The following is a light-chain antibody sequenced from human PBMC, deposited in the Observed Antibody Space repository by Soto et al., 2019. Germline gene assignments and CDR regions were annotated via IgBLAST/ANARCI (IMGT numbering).Light chain of an antibody. V-gene: IGLV2-14*01. CDR2: DVG. Sequence: QPALTQPASVSGSPGQSITIACTGTSSDIGGYNFVSWYQQHPGKAPKLLIYDVGKRPSGVSNRFSGSKSGNTASLTISGLQAEDEAHYYCNSYRTVSTYVFGTGTKLTVL. CDR3: NSYRTVSTYV. CDR1: SSDIGGYNF. J-gene: IGLJ1*01.